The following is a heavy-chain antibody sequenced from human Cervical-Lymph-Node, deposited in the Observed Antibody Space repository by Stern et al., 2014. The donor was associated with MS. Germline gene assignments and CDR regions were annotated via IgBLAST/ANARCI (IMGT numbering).Heavy chain of an antibody. CDR3: ARGRGGNYRYYFDY. V-gene: IGHV3-21*01. D-gene: IGHD4-23*01. Sequence: VQLVQSGGGLVKPGGSLRLSCAASGFTFSSYSMNWVRQAHRQGLAWVASMSSGGSYIYYADSLKGRFTISRDNAKNSLYLQMNSLRAEDTAVYYCARGRGGNYRYYFDYWGQGTLVTVSS. J-gene: IGHJ4*02. CDR1: GFTFSSYS. CDR2: MSSGGSYI.